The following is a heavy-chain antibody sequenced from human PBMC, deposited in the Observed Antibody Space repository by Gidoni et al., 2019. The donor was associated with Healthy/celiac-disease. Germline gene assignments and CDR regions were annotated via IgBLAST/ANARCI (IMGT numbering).Heavy chain of an antibody. V-gene: IGHV4-34*01. CDR2: INHSGST. D-gene: IGHD1-1*01. Sequence: QVQLQPWGAGLLKPSETLSLTCAVYGGSFRGYYWSWIRQPPGKGLEWLGEINHSGSTNYYQSPKSRVTISVETSKNQFFLKLRSVTAADTAVYYCARAPPSTYNWNDDYYYYYYMDVWGKGTTVTVSS. CDR1: GGSFRGYY. CDR3: ARAPPSTYNWNDDYYYYYYMDV. J-gene: IGHJ6*03.